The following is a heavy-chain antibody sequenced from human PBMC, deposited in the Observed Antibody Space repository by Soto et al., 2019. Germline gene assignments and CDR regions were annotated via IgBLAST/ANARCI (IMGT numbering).Heavy chain of an antibody. CDR2: ISGSGIST. CDR3: AKDLVYYGSGSYTSFDP. Sequence: GGSLRLSCAASGFTFRSYAMSWVRQAPGKGLEWVSGISGSGISTHYADSVKGRFTISRDNSKDTLYLQMNTLRAEDTAVYYCAKDLVYYGSGSYTSFDPWGQGTLVTVSS. J-gene: IGHJ5*02. D-gene: IGHD3-10*01. V-gene: IGHV3-23*01. CDR1: GFTFRSYA.